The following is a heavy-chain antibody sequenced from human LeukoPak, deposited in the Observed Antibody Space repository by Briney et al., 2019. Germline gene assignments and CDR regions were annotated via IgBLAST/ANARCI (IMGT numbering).Heavy chain of an antibody. CDR3: ARSGYSYGRSYYYYGMDV. Sequence: ASVKVSCKAFGYTFTSYGISWVRQAPGQGLEWMGWISAYNGNTNYAQKLQGRVTMTTDTSTSTAYMELRSLRSDDTAVYYCARSGYSYGRSYYYYGMDVWGQGTTVTVSS. V-gene: IGHV1-18*01. D-gene: IGHD5-18*01. CDR1: GYTFTSYG. CDR2: ISAYNGNT. J-gene: IGHJ6*02.